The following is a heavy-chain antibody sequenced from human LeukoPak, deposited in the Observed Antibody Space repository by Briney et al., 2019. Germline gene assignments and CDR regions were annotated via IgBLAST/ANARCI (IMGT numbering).Heavy chain of an antibody. CDR2: ISYDGSNK. D-gene: IGHD3-9*01. CDR3: AKAANYDILTGYYLDY. J-gene: IGHJ4*02. Sequence: GGSLRLSCAASGFTFCSYAMHWVRQAPGKGLEWVAVISYDGSNKYYADSVKGRFTISRDNSKNTLYLQMNNLRAEDTAIYYCAKAANYDILTGYYLDYWGQGTLVTVSS. CDR1: GFTFCSYA. V-gene: IGHV3-30*04.